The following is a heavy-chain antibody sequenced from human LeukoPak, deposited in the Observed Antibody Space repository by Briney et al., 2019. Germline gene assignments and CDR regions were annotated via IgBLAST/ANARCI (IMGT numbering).Heavy chain of an antibody. Sequence: SETLSLTRAVYGGSFSGYYWSWIRQPPGKGLEWIGEINHSGSTNYNPSLKSRVTISVDTSKNQFSLKLSSVTAADTAVYYCARGIAAAGTVDYWGQGTLVTVSS. CDR3: ARGIAAAGTVDY. D-gene: IGHD6-13*01. V-gene: IGHV4-34*01. J-gene: IGHJ4*02. CDR1: GGSFSGYY. CDR2: INHSGST.